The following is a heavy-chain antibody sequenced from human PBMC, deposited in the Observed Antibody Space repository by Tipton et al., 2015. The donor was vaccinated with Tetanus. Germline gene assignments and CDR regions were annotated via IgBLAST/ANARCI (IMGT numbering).Heavy chain of an antibody. J-gene: IGHJ5*02. CDR2: INYSGTT. V-gene: IGHV4-34*09. D-gene: IGHD6-6*01. CDR3: ARDQGGGRVVRLNWLDP. CDR1: GGSFSGYY. Sequence: GLVKPSETLSLTCAVYGGSFSGYYWNWIRQPPGKGLEWIGEINYSGTTNYNPSLKSRVSMSVDTSKNQFSLNLTSVTAADTGVYYCARDQGGGRVVRLNWLDPWGQGTLVTVSS.